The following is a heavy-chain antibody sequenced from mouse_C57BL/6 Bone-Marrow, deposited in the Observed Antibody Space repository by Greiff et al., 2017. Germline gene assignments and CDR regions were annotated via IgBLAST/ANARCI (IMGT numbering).Heavy chain of an antibody. V-gene: IGHV7-1*01. J-gene: IGHJ1*03. CDR2: SRNRANDYST. D-gene: IGHD1-1*01. CDR1: GFTFSDFY. Sequence: EVKVVESGGGLVQSGRSLRLSCATSGFTFSDFYMEWVRQAPGKGLEWVAASRNRANDYSTEYSASGQGRIIVARDTTQRRLYLQMNALRGEDTAICYCGRDATTVPYWYFDVGGTGTTVTVSS. CDR3: GRDATTVPYWYFDV.